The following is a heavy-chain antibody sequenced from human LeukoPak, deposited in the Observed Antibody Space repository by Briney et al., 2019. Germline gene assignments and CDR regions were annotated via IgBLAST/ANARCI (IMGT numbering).Heavy chain of an antibody. CDR3: AKKLFSGDGGGFDV. CDR2: LSASGGNT. D-gene: IGHD3-10*01. CDR1: GFTFSSHW. J-gene: IGHJ3*01. V-gene: IGHV3-23*01. Sequence: GGSLRLSCVVSGFTFSSHWMSWVRQAPGKGLEWVSGLSASGGNTHYADSVKGRFTISRDNSKNTLYLQMNSLRGEDTAVYYCAKKLFSGDGGGFDVWGQGTMVTVSS.